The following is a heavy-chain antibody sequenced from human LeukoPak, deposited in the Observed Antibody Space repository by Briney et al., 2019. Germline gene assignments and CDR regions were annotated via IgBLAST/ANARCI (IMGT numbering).Heavy chain of an antibody. V-gene: IGHV1-69*06. J-gene: IGHJ5*02. CDR1: GGTFSNYA. CDR3: ARQTLLHDSGNFYETLWFDP. CDR2: IIPIFGTT. D-gene: IGHD3-10*01. Sequence: GASVKVSCKASGGTFSNYAISWVRQAPGQGLEWMGGIIPIFGTTNYAQKFQGRVTITADRSTSTAYMELSSLRSEDTAVYYCARQTLLHDSGNFYETLWFDPWGQGTLVIVSS.